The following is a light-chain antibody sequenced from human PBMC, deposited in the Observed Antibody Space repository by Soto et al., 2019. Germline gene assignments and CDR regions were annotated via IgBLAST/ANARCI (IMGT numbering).Light chain of an antibody. CDR2: NVY. CDR1: SSDVGAYNF. J-gene: IGLJ1*01. CDR3: SAYTVSRTYV. V-gene: IGLV2-14*03. Sequence: HSALNQPASVSGAPGRAITISCTGTSSDVGAYNFVSWHQQHPGKAPKLMIYNVYDRPSGISYRFSGSKSGNTASLTISGLQGEDEADYYCSAYTVSRTYVFGTGTKVTVL.